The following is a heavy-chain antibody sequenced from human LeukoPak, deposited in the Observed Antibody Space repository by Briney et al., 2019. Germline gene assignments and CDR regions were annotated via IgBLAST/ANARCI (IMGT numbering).Heavy chain of an antibody. J-gene: IGHJ4*02. CDR3: ARNGAWGSYRLHDF. D-gene: IGHD3-16*02. CDR2: INPNSGGT. Sequence: GGSLRLSCAASGFTFSSYGIHWVRQAPGQGLEWMGWINPNSGGTNYAQKFQGRVTMTRDTSISTAYMELTNLIPDDTAVYYCARNGAWGSYRLHDFWGQGTLVTVSS. V-gene: IGHV1-2*02. CDR1: GFTFSSYG.